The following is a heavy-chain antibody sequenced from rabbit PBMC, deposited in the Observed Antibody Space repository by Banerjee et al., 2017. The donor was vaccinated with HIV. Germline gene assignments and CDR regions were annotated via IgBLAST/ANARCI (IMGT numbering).Heavy chain of an antibody. CDR1: GFDFSSYG. V-gene: IGHV1S45*01. J-gene: IGHJ4*01. Sequence: QEQLVESGGGLVQPGGSLKLTCTVSGFDFSSYGVSWVRQAPGKGLEWIGYIDTADGNIYYASWAKGRFTISKTSSTTVTLQMTSLTAADTATYFCAREDYVGGSYLNLWGQGTLVTVS. CDR3: AREDYVGGSYLNL. CDR2: IDTADGNI. D-gene: IGHD8-1*01.